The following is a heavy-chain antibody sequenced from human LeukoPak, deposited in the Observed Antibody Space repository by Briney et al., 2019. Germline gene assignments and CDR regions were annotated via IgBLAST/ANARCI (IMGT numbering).Heavy chain of an antibody. CDR3: ARDKPRGSYYGSIFDS. CDR2: IRDDGGEI. Sequence: GGSLRLSCEASGFTFSSYWMSWVRQAPGKGLERVANIRDDGGEIYYVDSVKGRFTISRDNAKSSLFLQMNSLRAEDAAVYYCARDKPRGSYYGSIFDSWGQGTLSPSPQ. CDR1: GFTFSSYW. V-gene: IGHV3-7*01. D-gene: IGHD1-26*01. J-gene: IGHJ4*02.